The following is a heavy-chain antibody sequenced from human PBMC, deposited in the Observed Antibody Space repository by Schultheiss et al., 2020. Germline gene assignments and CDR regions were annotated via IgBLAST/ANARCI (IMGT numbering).Heavy chain of an antibody. J-gene: IGHJ6*02. V-gene: IGHV4-61*02. D-gene: IGHD3-10*01. CDR2: IYTSGST. CDR1: GGSISSGSYY. Sequence: SETLSLTCTVSGGSISSGSYYWSWIRQPAGKGLEWIGRIYTSGSTNYNPSLKSRVTISVDTSKNQFSLKLSSVTAADTAVYYCARGILLWFGELDPYYGMDVWGQGTTVTVSS. CDR3: ARGILLWFGELDPYYGMDV.